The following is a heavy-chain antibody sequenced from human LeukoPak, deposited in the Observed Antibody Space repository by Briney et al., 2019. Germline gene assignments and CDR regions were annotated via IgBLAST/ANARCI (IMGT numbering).Heavy chain of an antibody. Sequence: ASVKVSCKASRDTFTSYYLHWVRQAHGHGLEWMGIINPSGASTSYAQKFQGRLTMTKDTSTSTVYMELSSLRSEDTAVYYCAAGIEAGGLGDYWGQGTLVTVSS. D-gene: IGHD6-13*01. CDR3: AAGIEAGGLGDY. V-gene: IGHV1-46*01. J-gene: IGHJ4*02. CDR1: RDTFTSYY. CDR2: INPSGAST.